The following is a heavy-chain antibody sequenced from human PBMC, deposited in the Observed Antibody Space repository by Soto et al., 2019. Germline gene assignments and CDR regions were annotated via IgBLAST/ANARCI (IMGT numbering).Heavy chain of an antibody. J-gene: IGHJ5*02. CDR1: GGSISSRSYY. CDR2: IYYSGST. CDR3: ARRGGWYDAGNWFDP. D-gene: IGHD6-19*01. V-gene: IGHV4-39*01. Sequence: SETLSLTCTVSGGSISSRSYYWGWIRQPPGKGLEWIGSIYYSGSTYYNPSLKSRVTISVDTSKNQFSLKLSSVTAADTAVYYCARRGGWYDAGNWFDPWGQGTLVTVSS.